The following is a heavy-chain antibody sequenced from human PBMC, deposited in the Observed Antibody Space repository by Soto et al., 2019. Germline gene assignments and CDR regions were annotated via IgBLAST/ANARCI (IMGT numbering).Heavy chain of an antibody. Sequence: QVQLVESGGGVVQPGRSLRLSCAASGFTFSSYGIHWVRQAPGKGLEWVAVISYDGSNKYYANSVKGRLTIFRDNYKNTLFLPMDSLTTEDTAVYYCAKASDTTTAWRDYWGQGTLVTVSS. V-gene: IGHV3-30*18. CDR1: GFTFSSYG. CDR2: ISYDGSNK. CDR3: AKASDTTTAWRDY. D-gene: IGHD4-17*01. J-gene: IGHJ4*02.